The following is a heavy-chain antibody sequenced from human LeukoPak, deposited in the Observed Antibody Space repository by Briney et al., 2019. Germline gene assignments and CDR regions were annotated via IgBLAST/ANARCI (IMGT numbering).Heavy chain of an antibody. J-gene: IGHJ4*02. Sequence: SETLSLTCTVSGGSITNYYWTWIRQPPGKGLEWIGYIHYSGSTNYNPSLKSRVTISVDTSKNQFSLKLSSVTAADTAVYYCARDPLVVPAGGNYFDYWGQGTLVTVSS. D-gene: IGHD2-15*01. CDR3: ARDPLVVPAGGNYFDY. V-gene: IGHV4-59*12. CDR2: IHYSGST. CDR1: GGSITNYY.